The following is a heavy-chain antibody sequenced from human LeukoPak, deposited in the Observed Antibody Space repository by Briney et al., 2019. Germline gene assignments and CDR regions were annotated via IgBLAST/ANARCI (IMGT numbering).Heavy chain of an antibody. J-gene: IGHJ4*02. Sequence: ASVKVSCKASGYTFTSYYMHWVRQAPGQGLEWMGIINPSGGSTNYAQKFQGRVTMTRDMSTSTVYMELSSLRSEDTAVSYCARYDRGKSDYWGQGTLVTVSS. CDR3: ARYDRGKSDY. D-gene: IGHD3-10*01. V-gene: IGHV1-46*01. CDR1: GYTFTSYY. CDR2: INPSGGST.